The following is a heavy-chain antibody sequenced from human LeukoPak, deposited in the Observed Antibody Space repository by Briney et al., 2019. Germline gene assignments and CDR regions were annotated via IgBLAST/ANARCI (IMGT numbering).Heavy chain of an antibody. D-gene: IGHD3-3*01. Sequence: PSETLSLTCAVYGGSFSGYYWSWIRQPPGKGLEWIGGINHSGSTNYNPSLKSRVTISVDTSKNQFSLKLSSVTAADTAVYYCARQRKGYDFWSGYSDYWGQGTLVTVSS. CDR1: GGSFSGYY. CDR3: ARQRKGYDFWSGYSDY. J-gene: IGHJ4*02. V-gene: IGHV4-34*01. CDR2: INHSGST.